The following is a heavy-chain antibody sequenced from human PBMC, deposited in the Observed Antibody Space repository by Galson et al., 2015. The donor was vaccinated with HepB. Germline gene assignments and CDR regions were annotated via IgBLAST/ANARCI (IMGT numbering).Heavy chain of an antibody. CDR2: IGTGGNK. CDR1: GFTFATYA. Sequence: SLRLSCATSGFTFATYAMTWVRQAPGKGLQWVSSIGTGGNKYYTDSARGRFTISRDNSKNTLYLQMNSLRAEDTAVYYCAKDVRGGGYVTVFDYWGQGTQVTVSS. V-gene: IGHV3-23*01. D-gene: IGHD3-10*02. CDR3: AKDVRGGGYVTVFDY. J-gene: IGHJ4*02.